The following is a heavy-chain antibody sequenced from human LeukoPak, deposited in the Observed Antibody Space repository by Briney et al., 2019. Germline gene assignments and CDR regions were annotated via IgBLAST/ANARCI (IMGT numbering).Heavy chain of an antibody. V-gene: IGHV3-53*01. CDR2: LYSDGST. CDR1: AFTVITND. CDR3: ARGVEPLAANTLAY. D-gene: IGHD1-14*01. J-gene: IGHJ4*02. Sequence: GGPLRLSCAASAFTVITNDMTWVRQAPAKGLEWVSVLYSDGSTKHADSVQGRFTISRDNSKNTLYLEMNSLSPDDTAVYYCARGVEPLAANTLAYWGQGTLVTVSS.